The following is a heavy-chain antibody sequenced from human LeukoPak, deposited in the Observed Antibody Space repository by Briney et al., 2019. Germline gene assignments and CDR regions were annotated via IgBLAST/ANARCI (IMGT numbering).Heavy chain of an antibody. V-gene: IGHV4-4*02. CDR3: ARGTITTVTDS. CDR2: IYLRGNT. Sequence: PSGTLSLTCAISGGSIGSSNWWTWVRQPPGKGLEWVGEIYLRGNTNYNPSLESRVTISVDESKTQLSLRLESVTAADTAVYYCARGTITTVTDSWGPGTLVTVSS. D-gene: IGHD4-17*01. CDR1: GGSIGSSNW. J-gene: IGHJ4*02.